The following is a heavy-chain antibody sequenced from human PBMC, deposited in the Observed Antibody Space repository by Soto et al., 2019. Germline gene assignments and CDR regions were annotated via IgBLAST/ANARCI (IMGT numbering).Heavy chain of an antibody. CDR1: GFTFNTYS. J-gene: IGHJ4*02. CDR3: ARAGGTTVTGLWHFDS. D-gene: IGHD4-17*01. Sequence: QVQLEESGGGVVQPGRSLRLSCAASGFTFNTYSMHWVRQPPGKGLEWLAAIWYDGTQIYYADSVKGRFIISRDNYKKTVYLEMNSLRAEDTAVYYCARAGGTTVTGLWHFDSWGQGTLVTVSS. V-gene: IGHV3-33*01. CDR2: IWYDGTQI.